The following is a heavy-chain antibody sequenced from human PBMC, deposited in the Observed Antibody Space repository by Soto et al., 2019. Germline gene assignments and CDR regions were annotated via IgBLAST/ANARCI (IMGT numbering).Heavy chain of an antibody. J-gene: IGHJ6*03. Sequence: ASVKVSCKASGYTFTSYGISWVRQAPGQGLEWMGWINAYNGNTNYAQKLQGRVTMTTDTSTSTAYMELRSLRSDVTAVYYCAREGQVVAATLYYYYYMDVWGKGTTVTVSS. CDR3: AREGQVVAATLYYYYYMDV. CDR1: GYTFTSYG. D-gene: IGHD2-15*01. V-gene: IGHV1-18*01. CDR2: INAYNGNT.